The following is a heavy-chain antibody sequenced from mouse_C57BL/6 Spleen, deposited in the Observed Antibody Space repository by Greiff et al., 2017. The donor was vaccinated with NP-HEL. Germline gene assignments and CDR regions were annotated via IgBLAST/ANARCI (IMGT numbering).Heavy chain of an antibody. CDR3: AREGYYGSSPFAY. CDR1: GFTFSSYA. J-gene: IGHJ3*01. D-gene: IGHD1-1*01. CDR2: ISDGGSYT. V-gene: IGHV5-4*01. Sequence: EVKVVESGGGLVKPGGSLKLSCAASGFTFSSYAMSWVRQTPEKRLEWVATISDGGSYTYYPDNVKGRFTISRDNAKNNLYLQMSHLKSEDTAMYYCAREGYYGSSPFAYWGQGTLVTVSA.